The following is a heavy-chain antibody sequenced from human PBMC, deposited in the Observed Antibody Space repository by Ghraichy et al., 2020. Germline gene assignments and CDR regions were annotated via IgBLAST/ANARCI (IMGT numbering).Heavy chain of an antibody. CDR1: GGSISSYSDY. D-gene: IGHD1-14*01. CDR3: ARNKTGNLSGWFDP. V-gene: IGHV4-39*01. Sequence: SETLSLTCTVSGGSISSYSDYWGWLRQPPGKGPEWIGSIYNSVSTHYNPSLKSRGTISIDTSKDQFSLRLTSVTAADTAIYYWARNKTGNLSGWFDPWGQGSLVIVSS. J-gene: IGHJ5*02. CDR2: IYNSVST.